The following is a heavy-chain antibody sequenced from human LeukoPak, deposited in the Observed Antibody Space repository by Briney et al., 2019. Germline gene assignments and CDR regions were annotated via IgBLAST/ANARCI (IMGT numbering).Heavy chain of an antibody. CDR3: ARDHITGTTGDFDY. D-gene: IGHD1-20*01. J-gene: IGHJ4*02. Sequence: GGSLRLSCAASGFTLSTYAMSWVRQTPGKGLEWVAATSSSDAGTYHADSVRGRFTISRDNAKNSLYLQMNSLRAEDTAVYYCARDHITGTTGDFDYWGQGTLVTVSS. CDR2: TSSSDAGT. CDR1: GFTLSTYA. V-gene: IGHV3-23*01.